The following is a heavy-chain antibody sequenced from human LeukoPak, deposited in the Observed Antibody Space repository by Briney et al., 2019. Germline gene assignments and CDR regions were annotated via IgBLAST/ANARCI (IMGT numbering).Heavy chain of an antibody. CDR1: GFTFSSYG. V-gene: IGHV3-30*19. CDR2: ISYDGSNK. Sequence: PGGSLRLSCAASGFTFSSYGMHWVRQAPGKGLEWVAVISYDGSNKYYADSVKGRFTISRDNSKNTLYLQMNSLRAEDTAVYYCARAFHHQKYYYYYYMDVWGKGTTVTVSS. CDR3: ARAFHHQKYYYYYYMDV. J-gene: IGHJ6*03.